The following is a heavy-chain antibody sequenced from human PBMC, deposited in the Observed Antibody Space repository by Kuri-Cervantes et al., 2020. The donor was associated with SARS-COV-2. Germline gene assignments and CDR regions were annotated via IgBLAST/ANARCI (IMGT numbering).Heavy chain of an antibody. J-gene: IGHJ2*01. CDR1: GGSIRSGAYY. Sequence: SETLSLTCSVSGGSIRSGAYYCHWIRHRPGKGLKWIGYIYYNGITYYNPSLKSRITISVDTSKNQFSLKLSSVTAADTAVYYCATDQPSYVGNGYLELWGQGTLVTVSS. V-gene: IGHV4-31*03. D-gene: IGHD4-23*01. CDR3: ATDQPSYVGNGYLEL. CDR2: IYYNGIT.